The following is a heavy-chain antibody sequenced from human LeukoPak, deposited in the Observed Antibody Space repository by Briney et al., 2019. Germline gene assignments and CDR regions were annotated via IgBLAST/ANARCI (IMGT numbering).Heavy chain of an antibody. D-gene: IGHD3-3*01. Sequence: PSETLSLTCAVSGDSISSGGYSWRWIRQPPGKGLEWIAYIHDSGSTHNNPSLKTRLSISIDTPKNQFSLKLSSVVAADTAVYYCARVGGFWSGYYSGAGFGYWGQGTLVTVSS. V-gene: IGHV4-30-4*07. CDR3: ARVGGFWSGYYSGAGFGY. CDR1: GDSISSGGYS. J-gene: IGHJ4*02. CDR2: IHDSGST.